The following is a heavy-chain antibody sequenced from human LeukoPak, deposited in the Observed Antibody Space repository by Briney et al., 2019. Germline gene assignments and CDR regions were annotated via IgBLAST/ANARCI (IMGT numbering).Heavy chain of an antibody. V-gene: IGHV3-74*03. CDR1: GFTFSDYW. J-gene: IGHJ5*02. Sequence: PGGSLRLSCIASGFTFSDYWMHWVRQVPGKGLVWVSFIKTDGTTTAYADSVKGRFSISRDNAKSTLYLQMNSLRVEDTGIYYCAKNSGPGVNYFDPWGQGTLVTVSS. CDR3: AKNSGPGVNYFDP. D-gene: IGHD1-7*01. CDR2: IKTDGTTT.